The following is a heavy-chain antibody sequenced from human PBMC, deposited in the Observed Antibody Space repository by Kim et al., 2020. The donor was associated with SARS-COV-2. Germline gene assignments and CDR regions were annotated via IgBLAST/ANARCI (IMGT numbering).Heavy chain of an antibody. CDR2: ISAYNGNT. CDR3: AREPGCSGGSCYSEDYYYYYGMDV. Sequence: ASVKVSCKASGYTFTSYGISWVRQAPGQGLEWMGWISAYNGNTNYAQKLQGRVTMTTDTSTSTAYMELRSLRSDYTAVYYCAREPGCSGGSCYSEDYYYYYGMDVWGQGTTVTVSS. CDR1: GYTFTSYG. D-gene: IGHD2-15*01. V-gene: IGHV1-18*01. J-gene: IGHJ6*02.